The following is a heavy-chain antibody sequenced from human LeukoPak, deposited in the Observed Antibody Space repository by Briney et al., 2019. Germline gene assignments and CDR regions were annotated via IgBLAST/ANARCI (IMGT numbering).Heavy chain of an antibody. J-gene: IGHJ4*02. D-gene: IGHD1-26*01. CDR3: ARVDQWELLPGSY. CDR1: GYTFTGYY. V-gene: IGHV1-2*02. Sequence: GASVKVSCKASGYTFTGYYMHWVRQAPGQGLEWMGWINPNSGGTNYAQKFQGRVTMTRDTSISTAYMELSRLRSDDTAVYYCARVDQWELLPGSYWGQGTLVTVSS. CDR2: INPNSGGT.